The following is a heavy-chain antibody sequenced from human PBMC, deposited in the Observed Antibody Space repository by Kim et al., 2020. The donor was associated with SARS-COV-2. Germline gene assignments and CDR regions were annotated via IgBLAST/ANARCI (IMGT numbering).Heavy chain of an antibody. CDR2: INHSGST. CDR1: GGSFSGYY. D-gene: IGHD5-18*01. V-gene: IGHV4-34*01. Sequence: SETLSLTCAVYGGSFSGYYWSWIRQPPGKGLEWIGEINHSGSTNYNPSLKSRVTISVDTSKNQFSLKLSSVTAADTAVYYCARGRRWIQLWFPSLGFDYWGQGALVTVSS. CDR3: ARGRRWIQLWFPSLGFDY. J-gene: IGHJ4*02.